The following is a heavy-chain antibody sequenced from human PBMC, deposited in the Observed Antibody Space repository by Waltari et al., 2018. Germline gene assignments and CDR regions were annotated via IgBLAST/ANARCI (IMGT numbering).Heavy chain of an antibody. D-gene: IGHD6-13*01. CDR1: GYSIDRGYF. Sequence: QVQLQESGPGLVKPSETLSLTCDVSGYSIDRGYFWGWIRQPPGKGLEWIGTIFHAGFTYYSPSLKGRVTRSVDKSKNQFSLNLSSVTAADTAVYYCARAPGVAAAAYFDYWGQGILVTVSS. V-gene: IGHV4-38-2*01. CDR3: ARAPGVAAAAYFDY. J-gene: IGHJ4*02. CDR2: IFHAGFT.